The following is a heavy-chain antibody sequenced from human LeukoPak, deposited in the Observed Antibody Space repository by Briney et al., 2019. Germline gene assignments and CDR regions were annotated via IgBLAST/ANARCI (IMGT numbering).Heavy chain of an antibody. Sequence: TSETLSLTRTVSGGSITGYYWSWIRQPPGKGLEWIGNIYYSGTTYYNPSLKSRVTISVDTSKNQFSLKLSSVTAADTAVYYCARPQRSGHLDLWGQGTLVIVSS. CDR2: IYYSGTT. D-gene: IGHD3-3*01. CDR3: ARPQRSGHLDL. J-gene: IGHJ5*02. V-gene: IGHV4-59*04. CDR1: GGSITGYY.